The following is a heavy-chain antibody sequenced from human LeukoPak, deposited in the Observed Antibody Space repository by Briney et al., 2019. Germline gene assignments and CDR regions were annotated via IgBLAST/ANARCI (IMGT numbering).Heavy chain of an antibody. V-gene: IGHV4-4*09. CDR1: GGSISSYY. J-gene: IGHJ4*02. Sequence: PSETLSLTCTVSGGSISSYYWSWIRQPPGKGLEWIGYIYTSGSTNYNPSLKSRVTISVDTSKNQSSLKLSSVTAADTAVYYCASWDGTVGGFDYWGQGTLVTVSS. D-gene: IGHD1-7*01. CDR2: IYTSGST. CDR3: ASWDGTVGGFDY.